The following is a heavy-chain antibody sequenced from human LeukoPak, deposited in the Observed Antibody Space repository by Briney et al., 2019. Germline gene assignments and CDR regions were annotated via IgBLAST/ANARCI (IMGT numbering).Heavy chain of an antibody. D-gene: IGHD2/OR15-2a*01. CDR3: AKLVATSNFDY. CDR2: ISYDGSNK. Sequence: GGSLRLSCAASGFTFSSYGMHWVRQAPGRGLEWVAVISYDGSNKYYADSVKGRFTISRDNSKNTLYLQMNSLRAEDTAVYYCAKLVATSNFDYWGPGTLVTVSS. CDR1: GFTFSSYG. V-gene: IGHV3-30*18. J-gene: IGHJ4*02.